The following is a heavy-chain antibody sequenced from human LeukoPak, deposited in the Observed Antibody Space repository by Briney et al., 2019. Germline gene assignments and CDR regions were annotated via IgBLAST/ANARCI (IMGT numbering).Heavy chain of an antibody. CDR2: ISGDSRYI. D-gene: IGHD6-13*01. CDR1: GFTFSDYS. J-gene: IGHJ4*02. Sequence: GGSLRLSCAASGFTFSDYSLNWVRQAPGKGLEWVSCISGDSRYIYYADSLKGRSTISRDNAQNSLYLHMNNLRAEDTAVYYCARGPFSSSWSEFDYWSQGTLVTVSS. CDR3: ARGPFSSSWSEFDY. V-gene: IGHV3-21*06.